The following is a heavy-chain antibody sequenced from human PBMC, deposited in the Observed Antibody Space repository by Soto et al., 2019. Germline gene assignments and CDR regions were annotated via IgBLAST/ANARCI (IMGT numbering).Heavy chain of an antibody. D-gene: IGHD3-16*02. V-gene: IGHV4-39*01. CDR3: STPYVIPIQY. CDR2: IYYGGTT. CDR1: RGSISGSSFY. Sequence: SETLSLTCTVSRGSISGSSFYWGWIRQTPGKGLDWIGCIYYGGTTHYTRSLKGRLTISVDTSKNKFSLKLDSVTAADTAVYYCSTPYVIPIQYLGQGTQVTVSS. J-gene: IGHJ4*02.